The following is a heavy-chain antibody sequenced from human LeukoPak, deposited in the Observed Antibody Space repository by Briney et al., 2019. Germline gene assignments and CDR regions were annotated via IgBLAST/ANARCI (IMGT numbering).Heavy chain of an antibody. CDR1: GGSISSSSYY. Sequence: SETLSLTCTVSGGSISSSSYYWGWIRQPPGKGLEWIGEINHSGSTNYNPSLKSRVTISVDTSKNQFSLKLSSVTAADTAVYYCARGGRPYGPHYFDYWGQGTLVTVSS. V-gene: IGHV4-39*07. J-gene: IGHJ4*02. D-gene: IGHD3-10*01. CDR2: INHSGST. CDR3: ARGGRPYGPHYFDY.